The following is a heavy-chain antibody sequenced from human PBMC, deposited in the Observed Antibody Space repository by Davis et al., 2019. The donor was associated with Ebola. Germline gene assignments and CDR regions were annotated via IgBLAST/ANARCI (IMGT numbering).Heavy chain of an antibody. CDR3: ANGFGYSFGY. D-gene: IGHD5-24*01. Sequence: PGGSLRLSCEASGFKFGLYWMHWVRQAPGKGLAWVSGINSDGSSTSYADSVKGRFSISRDNAKSTLFLQMNSLRAEDTAMYYCANGFGYSFGYWGQGTLVTVSS. CDR1: GFKFGLYW. V-gene: IGHV3-74*01. CDR2: INSDGSST. J-gene: IGHJ4*02.